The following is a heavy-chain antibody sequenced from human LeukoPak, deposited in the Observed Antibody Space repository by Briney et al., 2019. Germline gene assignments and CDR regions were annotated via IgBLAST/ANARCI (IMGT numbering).Heavy chain of an antibody. V-gene: IGHV4-34*01. CDR3: ATERGYSYGPFDY. D-gene: IGHD5-18*01. J-gene: IGHJ4*02. CDR2: INHSGST. Sequence: PSETLSLTCAVYGGSFSGYCWSWIRQPPGKGLEWIGEINHSGSTNYNPSLKSRVTISVDTSKNQFSLKLSSVTAADTAVYYCATERGYSYGPFDYWGQGTLVTVSS. CDR1: GGSFSGYC.